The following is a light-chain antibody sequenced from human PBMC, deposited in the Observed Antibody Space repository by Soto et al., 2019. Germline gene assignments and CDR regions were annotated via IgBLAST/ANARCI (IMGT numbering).Light chain of an antibody. J-gene: IGKJ2*01. CDR2: WAS. CDR3: QQYESTPPT. V-gene: IGKV4-1*01. CDR1: QSALYSSNNKNY. Sequence: DIVMTQSPDSLAVSLVERATINCKSSQSALYSSNNKNYLAWYQQRPGQPPKLLIYWASTRESGVPDRFSGSGSGTDFTLTITSLQAEDVAVYYCQQYESTPPTFGQGTKLEIK.